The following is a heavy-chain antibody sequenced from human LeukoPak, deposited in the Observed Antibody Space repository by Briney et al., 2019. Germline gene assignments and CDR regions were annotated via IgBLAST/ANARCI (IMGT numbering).Heavy chain of an antibody. D-gene: IGHD6-6*01. CDR3: AKGSVAARPYYFDS. J-gene: IGHJ4*02. V-gene: IGHV3-72*01. Sequence: GGSLRLSCAASGFTFSDHYMDWVRQAPGKGLEWVGRGRNKASSYTTEYAASVKGRFTISRDNSRHTLSLQMNGLRADDTAVYYCAKGSVAARPYYFDSWGQGTLVAVSS. CDR1: GFTFSDHY. CDR2: GRNKASSYTT.